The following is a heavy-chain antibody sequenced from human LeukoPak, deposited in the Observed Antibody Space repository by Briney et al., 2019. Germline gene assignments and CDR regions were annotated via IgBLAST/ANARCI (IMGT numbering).Heavy chain of an antibody. Sequence: GGSLRLSCVTSGVTLHTYAMTWVRQLPGKGLEWVSGISGSANISYYADSVRGRFTISRDSSKNTLYLQMNSLRAEDTAVYYCARDRCTNGVCYSDYWGQGTLVTVSS. CDR3: ARDRCTNGVCYSDY. CDR2: ISGSANIS. J-gene: IGHJ4*02. CDR1: GVTLHTYA. V-gene: IGHV3-23*01. D-gene: IGHD2-8*01.